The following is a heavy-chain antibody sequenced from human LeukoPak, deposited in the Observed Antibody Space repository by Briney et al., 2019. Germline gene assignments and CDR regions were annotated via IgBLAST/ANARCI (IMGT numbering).Heavy chain of an antibody. J-gene: IGHJ3*02. Sequence: SETLSLTCTVSGGSMSSYYWSWIRQPPGKGLEWIGYIYYSGSTNYNPSLKSRVTISVDTSKNQFSLKLSSVTAADTAVYYCARAYSSGWYPLGAFDIWGQGTMVTVSS. CDR2: IYYSGST. V-gene: IGHV4-59*08. CDR3: ARAYSSGWYPLGAFDI. D-gene: IGHD6-19*01. CDR1: GGSMSSYY.